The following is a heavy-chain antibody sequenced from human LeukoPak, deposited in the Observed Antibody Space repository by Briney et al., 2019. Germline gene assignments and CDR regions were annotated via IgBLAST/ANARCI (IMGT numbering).Heavy chain of an antibody. V-gene: IGHV3-7*03. CDR2: IKQDGTET. CDR1: GFTFSKSW. J-gene: IGHJ4*02. Sequence: GGSLRLSCAASGFTFSKSWMSWVRQAPGKGLKWVANIKQDGTETSYVDSVEGRFTISRDNAKNSLFLQMNSLRADDTALYYCARGVTSAWYLRYYFEYWGQGIMVTVSS. CDR3: ARGVTSAWYLRYYFEY. D-gene: IGHD6-13*01.